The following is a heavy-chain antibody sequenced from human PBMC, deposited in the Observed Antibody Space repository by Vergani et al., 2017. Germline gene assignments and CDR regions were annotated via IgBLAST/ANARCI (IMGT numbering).Heavy chain of an antibody. CDR2: ISFDGTTK. D-gene: IGHD6-25*01. CDR1: GFNFNNFG. J-gene: IGHJ4*01. CDR3: TKGPQQRLNVLDN. Sequence: QLQLVESGGGVVQPGRSLRLSCAASGFNFNNFGIHWVRQAPGKGLEWVAVISFDGTTKYYADSVEGRFTIARDNSKKMLYLEMNSLRNDDTAIYYWTKGPQQRLNVLDNWGQGTLVTVSS. V-gene: IGHV3-30*18.